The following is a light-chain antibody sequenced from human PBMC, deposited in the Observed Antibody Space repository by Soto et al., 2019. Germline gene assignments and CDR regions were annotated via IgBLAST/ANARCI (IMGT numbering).Light chain of an antibody. CDR3: QQYGSSPGT. CDR1: QSVSSSY. Sequence: EIVLTQSPGTLSLSPGERATLSCRASQSVSSSYLAWYQQKPGQAPRLLIYGASSRATGIPDWFSGSGSGTDFHLTISRLEAEDFAVYYCQQYGSSPGTFGQGTKVEIK. CDR2: GAS. J-gene: IGKJ1*01. V-gene: IGKV3-20*01.